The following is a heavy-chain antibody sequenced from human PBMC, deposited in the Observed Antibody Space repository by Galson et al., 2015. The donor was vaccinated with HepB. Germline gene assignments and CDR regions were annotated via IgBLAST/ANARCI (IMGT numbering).Heavy chain of an antibody. J-gene: IGHJ6*02. D-gene: IGHD2-2*01. V-gene: IGHV1-18*01. CDR1: GYTFTNYG. CDR2: ISIYNGNT. Sequence: SVKVSCKASGYTFTNYGISWVRLAPGQGLEWMGWISIYNGNTKYAQKVQGRVTMTTDTSTTTAYMELRNLRSDDTAVYYCATSLVLPAGIQYYYYAMDVWGQGTTVTVSS. CDR3: ATSLVLPAGIQYYYYAMDV.